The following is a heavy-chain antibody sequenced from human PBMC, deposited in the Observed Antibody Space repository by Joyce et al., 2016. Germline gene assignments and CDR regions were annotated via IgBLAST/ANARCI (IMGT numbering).Heavy chain of an antibody. V-gene: IGHV3-7*01. CDR1: GFTFSSYW. J-gene: IGHJ4*02. D-gene: IGHD6-6*01. CDR2: IKQDGTAK. CDR3: ARETDSSSSVLDLLDY. Sequence: EVQLVESGGGLVQLGGSLRLSCAASGFTFSSYWMSWGRQGPGRWLEWVANIKQDGTAKYYVDSVNGRFTITRDNAKNSLYLQMNSLRADDTARYYCARETDSSSSVLDLLDYWGQGTLVTVSS.